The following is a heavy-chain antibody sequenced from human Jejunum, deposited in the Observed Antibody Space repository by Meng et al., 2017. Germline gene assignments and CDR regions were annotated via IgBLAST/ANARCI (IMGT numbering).Heavy chain of an antibody. CDR3: ANARRGLDF. CDR1: GFSLSTYA. V-gene: IGHV3-30-3*01. D-gene: IGHD3-10*01. J-gene: IGHJ4*02. CDR2: ISYDGGNK. Sequence: GESLKISCVASGFSLSTYAMHWVRQAPGKGLEWVAGISYDGGNKYYGDSVKGRFTSSRDNSKNTLYLQINNLRADDTAVYYCANARRGLDFWGQGTLVTVSS.